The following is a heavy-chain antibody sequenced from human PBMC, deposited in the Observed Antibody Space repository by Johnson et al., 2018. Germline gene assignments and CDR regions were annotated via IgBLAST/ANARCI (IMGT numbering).Heavy chain of an antibody. CDR2: ISSSSGYI. Sequence: VQLVQSGGGLVKPGGSLTVSCAASGFDFSSYSMIWVRQAPGKGLEWVSFISSSSGYIYYADSVKDRFAISRDNAKNSLYLHMNSLGADDTGGYHCARGRGYSASSDSFDVWGQGTPVIVSS. CDR1: GFDFSSYS. CDR3: ARGRGYSASSDSFDV. J-gene: IGHJ3*01. D-gene: IGHD5-18*01. V-gene: IGHV3-21*01.